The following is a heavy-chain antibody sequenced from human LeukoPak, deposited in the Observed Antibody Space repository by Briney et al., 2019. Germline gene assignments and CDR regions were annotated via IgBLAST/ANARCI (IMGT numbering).Heavy chain of an antibody. CDR1: GGSFSGYY. CDR2: INHSGST. Sequence: SETLSLTCAVYGGSFSGYYWSWIRQPPGKGLEWIGEINHSGSTNYNPSLKSRVIISVDTSKNQFSLKLSSVTAADTAVYYCARDNYYGSGSYYFWFDPWGQGSLVTVTS. J-gene: IGHJ5*02. D-gene: IGHD3-10*01. CDR3: ARDNYYGSGSYYFWFDP. V-gene: IGHV4-34*01.